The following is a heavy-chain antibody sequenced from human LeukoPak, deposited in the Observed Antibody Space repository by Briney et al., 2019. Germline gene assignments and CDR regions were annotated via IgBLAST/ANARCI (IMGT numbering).Heavy chain of an antibody. J-gene: IGHJ4*02. V-gene: IGHV3-21*01. Sequence: GGSLRLSCAASGFTFSSYSMNWVRQAPGQGLEWVSSISSSSSYIYYADSVKGRFTISRDNAKNSLYLQMNSLRAEDTAVYYCARGAAAGHFDYWGQGTPVTVSS. CDR2: ISSSSSYI. D-gene: IGHD6-13*01. CDR1: GFTFSSYS. CDR3: ARGAAAGHFDY.